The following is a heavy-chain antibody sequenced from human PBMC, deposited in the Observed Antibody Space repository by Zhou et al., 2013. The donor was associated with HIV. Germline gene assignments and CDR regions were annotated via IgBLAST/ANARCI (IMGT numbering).Heavy chain of an antibody. CDR1: GGSFSGYY. V-gene: IGHV4-34*01. Sequence: QVQLQQWGAGLLKPSETLSLTCAVYGGSFSGYYWSWIRQPPGKGLEWIGEINHSGSSNYNPSLKSRVTISVDTSKNQFSLKLRSVTAADTAVYYCARYNNNWQKFDYWGQGTLVHRLL. CDR3: ARYNNNWQKFDY. CDR2: INHSGSS. J-gene: IGHJ4*02. D-gene: IGHD1-1*01.